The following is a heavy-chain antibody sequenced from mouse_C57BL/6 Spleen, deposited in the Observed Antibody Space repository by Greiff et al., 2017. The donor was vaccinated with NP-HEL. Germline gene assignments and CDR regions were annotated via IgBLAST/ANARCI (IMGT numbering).Heavy chain of an antibody. Sequence: VQLKESGPGLVAPSQSLSITCTVSGFSLTSYGVHWVRQPPGKGLEWLVVIWSDGSTTYNSALQSRLSISKDNSKRQVFLKMNSLQSDDPAMYYCARHEVLRGLLDYWGQGTSVTVSS. CDR1: GFSLTSYG. CDR2: IWSDGST. J-gene: IGHJ4*01. V-gene: IGHV2-6-1*01. D-gene: IGHD1-1*01. CDR3: ARHEVLRGLLDY.